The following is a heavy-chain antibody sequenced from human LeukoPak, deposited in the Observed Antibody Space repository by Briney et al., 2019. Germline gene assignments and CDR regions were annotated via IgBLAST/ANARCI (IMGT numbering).Heavy chain of an antibody. Sequence: GASVKVSCKASGGTFSSYAISWVRQAPGQGLEWMGGIIPIFGTANYAQKLQGRVTMTRDTSTSTAYLELRSLRSDDTAVYYCARVLTGYYRADYWGQGTLVTVSS. V-gene: IGHV1-69*05. J-gene: IGHJ4*02. CDR2: IIPIFGTA. CDR1: GGTFSSYA. CDR3: ARVLTGYYRADY. D-gene: IGHD3-9*01.